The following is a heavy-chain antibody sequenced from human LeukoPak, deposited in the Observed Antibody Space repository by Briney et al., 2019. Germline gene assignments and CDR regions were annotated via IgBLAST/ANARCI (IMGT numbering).Heavy chain of an antibody. CDR3: ARESLIAAAGTSTYDY. V-gene: IGHV3-21*04. D-gene: IGHD6-13*01. CDR1: GFTFSSYG. Sequence: GGSLRLSCAASGFTFSSYGMNWVRQAPGKGLEWVSSISGSSSYIDYADSVKGRFTISRDNARKSLYLQMNSLRAEDTALYHCARESLIAAAGTSTYDYWGQGTLVTVSS. CDR2: ISGSSSYI. J-gene: IGHJ4*02.